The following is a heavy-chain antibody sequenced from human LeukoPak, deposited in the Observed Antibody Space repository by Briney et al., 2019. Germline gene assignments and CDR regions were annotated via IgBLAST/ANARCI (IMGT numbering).Heavy chain of an antibody. CDR2: IIPIFGTA. Sequence: SVKVSCKASGGTFSSYAISWVRQAPGQGLEWMGGIIPIFGTANYAQKFQGRVTITTDESTSTAYMELSRLRSEDTAVYYCATLAAGPNYYYYMDVWGKGTTVTVSS. D-gene: IGHD6-6*01. V-gene: IGHV1-69*05. J-gene: IGHJ6*03. CDR1: GGTFSSYA. CDR3: ATLAAGPNYYYYMDV.